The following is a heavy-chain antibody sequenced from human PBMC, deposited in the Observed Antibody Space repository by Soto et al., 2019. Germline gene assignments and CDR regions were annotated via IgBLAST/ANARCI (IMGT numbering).Heavy chain of an antibody. D-gene: IGHD3-22*01. CDR1: GGSFSGYY. V-gene: IGHV4-34*01. CDR2: VTHTGST. J-gene: IGHJ4*02. Sequence: SETLSLTCAVYGGSFSGYYWSWIRQPPGKGLEWIGQVTHTGSTNYNPSLKSRVIISVDTSKNQFSLKLSSVTAADTAVYYCATYYYDGSGYDFDYWGQGTLVTVS. CDR3: ATYYYDGSGYDFDY.